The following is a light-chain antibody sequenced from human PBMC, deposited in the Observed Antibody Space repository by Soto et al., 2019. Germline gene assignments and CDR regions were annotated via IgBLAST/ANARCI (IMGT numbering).Light chain of an antibody. CDR1: QSINNRY. CDR3: QQFGSSPGFT. CDR2: GAS. Sequence: EIVLTQSPGTLSLSPGERATLSCRASQSINNRYLAWYQQKPGQAPRLLIYGASSRATGLPDRFIGSGSGTDFTLAISRLGPEDFAVYYCQQFGSSPGFTFGPGTKVDIK. V-gene: IGKV3-20*01. J-gene: IGKJ3*01.